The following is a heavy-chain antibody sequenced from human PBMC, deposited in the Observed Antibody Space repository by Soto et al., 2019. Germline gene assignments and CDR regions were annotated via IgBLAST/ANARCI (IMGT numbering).Heavy chain of an antibody. J-gene: IGHJ6*02. CDR2: IYYSGST. V-gene: IGHV4-59*08. CDR1: GGSISSYY. Sequence: PSETLSLTCTVSGGSISSYYWSWIRQPPGKGLEWIGYIYYSGSTNYNPSLKSRVTISVDTSKNQFSLKLSSVTAADTAVYYCARLGIVVVPAAPYYYYGMDVWGQGTTVTVSS. D-gene: IGHD2-2*01. CDR3: ARLGIVVVPAAPYYYYGMDV.